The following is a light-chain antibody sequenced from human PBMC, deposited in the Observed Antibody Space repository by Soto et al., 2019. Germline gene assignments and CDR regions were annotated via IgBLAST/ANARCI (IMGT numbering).Light chain of an antibody. CDR2: GAS. V-gene: IGKV3D-15*01. CDR1: QSVSSN. J-gene: IGKJ1*01. Sequence: EIVMTQSPSTLSVSRGERATLSCRASQSVSSNLAWYQTKPGQXPRLLMYGASIRAAGVPDRFSGSGSGTECTLTISRLEPEDFTVYYCHHYETFGQGTKVDIK. CDR3: HHYET.